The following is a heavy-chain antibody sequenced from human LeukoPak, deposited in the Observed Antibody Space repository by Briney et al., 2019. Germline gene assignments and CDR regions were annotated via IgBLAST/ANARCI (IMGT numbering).Heavy chain of an antibody. Sequence: QPGGSLRLSCAASGFTFSSYGMHWVRQAPGKGLEGVAFILYDGSNEYLADSVKGRFTISRDNSKNTLYLQMNSLRAEDTAVYYCARSIYQYYMDLWGKGTTVTISS. J-gene: IGHJ6*03. CDR1: GFTFSSYG. V-gene: IGHV3-30*02. CDR3: ARSIYQYYMDL. D-gene: IGHD6-6*01. CDR2: ILYDGSNE.